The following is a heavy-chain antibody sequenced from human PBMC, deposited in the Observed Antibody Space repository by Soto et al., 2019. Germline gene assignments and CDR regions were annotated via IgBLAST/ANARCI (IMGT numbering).Heavy chain of an antibody. CDR3: ARTDLKGFDP. J-gene: IGHJ5*02. CDR2: INHSGST. V-gene: IGHV4-59*12. Sequence: TSETLSLTCTVSGGSISSYYWSWFRQPPGKGLEWIGEINHSGSTNYNPSLKSRVTISVDTSKNQFSLKLSSVTAADTAVYYCARTDLKGFDPWGQGTLVTVSS. CDR1: GGSISSYY.